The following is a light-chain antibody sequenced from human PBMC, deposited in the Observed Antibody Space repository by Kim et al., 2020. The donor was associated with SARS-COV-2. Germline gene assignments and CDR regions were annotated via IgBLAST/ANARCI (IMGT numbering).Light chain of an antibody. CDR2: QDK. CDR1: QLGDKY. V-gene: IGLV3-1*01. Sequence: VSGSPEQTHSITCSGDQLGDKYVCWYQQKPGQSPVLVIYQDKNRPSGIPERFSGSNSGNTATLTISGTQAMDEADYYCQAWDTTVVFGGGTQLTVL. J-gene: IGLJ2*01. CDR3: QAWDTTVV.